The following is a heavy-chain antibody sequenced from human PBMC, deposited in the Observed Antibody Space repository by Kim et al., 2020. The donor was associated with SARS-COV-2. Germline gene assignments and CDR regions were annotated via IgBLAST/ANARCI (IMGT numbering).Heavy chain of an antibody. V-gene: IGHV3-66*01. CDR2: IYSGGST. D-gene: IGHD5-18*01. J-gene: IGHJ6*02. Sequence: GGSLRLSCAASGFTVSSNYMSWVRQAPGKGLAWVSVIYSGGSTYYADSVKGRFTISRDNSKNTLYLQMNSLRAEDTAVYYCARGYSYGVLFYYYCGMDVWGQGTTVTVSS. CDR1: GFTVSSNY. CDR3: ARGYSYGVLFYYYCGMDV.